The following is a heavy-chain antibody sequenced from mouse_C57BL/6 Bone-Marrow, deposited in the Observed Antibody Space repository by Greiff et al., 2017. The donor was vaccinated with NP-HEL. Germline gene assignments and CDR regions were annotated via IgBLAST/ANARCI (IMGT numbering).Heavy chain of an antibody. CDR3: AKRGELRDAYYAMDY. V-gene: IGHV2-5*01. D-gene: IGHD3-2*02. CDR1: GFSLTSYG. CDR2: IWRGGST. J-gene: IGHJ4*01. Sequence: VKLMESGPGLVQPSQSLSITCTVSGFSLTSYGVHWVRQSPGKGLEWLGVIWRGGSTDYNAAFMSRLSITKDNSKSQVFFKMNSLQADDTAIYYCAKRGELRDAYYAMDYWGQGTSVTVSS.